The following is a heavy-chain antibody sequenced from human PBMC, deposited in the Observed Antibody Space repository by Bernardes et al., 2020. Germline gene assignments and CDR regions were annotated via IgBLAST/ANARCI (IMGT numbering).Heavy chain of an antibody. CDR2: LTGSGGST. CDR1: GFTFSKYA. J-gene: IGHJ4*02. V-gene: IGHV3-23*01. D-gene: IGHD3-3*01. Sequence: GSLRLSCVASGFTFSKYAMIWVRQAPGKGPEWVASLTGSGGSTYYPDSVKGRFTISRDNSKNTLYLQMNSLRAEDTAVYYCAKLDSITVFGVARYYDHWGQGTLVTVSS. CDR3: AKLDSITVFGVARYYDH.